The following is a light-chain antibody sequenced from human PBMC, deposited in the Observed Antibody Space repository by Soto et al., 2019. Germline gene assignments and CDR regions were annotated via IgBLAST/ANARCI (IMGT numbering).Light chain of an antibody. Sequence: EIVMTQSPATLSVSPGERVTLSCRASQSVSSCLGWYQQKPGQAPRLLIYTTSSRATGIPSRFSGSGSGTDFSLTISSLQSEDFAVYYCQQCYSWPFTFGQGTKLEIK. CDR2: TTS. CDR1: QSVSSC. CDR3: QQCYSWPFT. V-gene: IGKV3-15*01. J-gene: IGKJ2*01.